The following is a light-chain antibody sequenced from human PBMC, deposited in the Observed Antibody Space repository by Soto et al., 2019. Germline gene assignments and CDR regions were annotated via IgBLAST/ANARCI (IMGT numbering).Light chain of an antibody. V-gene: IGLV2-8*01. CDR2: EVS. CDR3: TSYAGSNIWV. J-gene: IGLJ3*02. CDR1: SSDVGAYNY. Sequence: QSALTQPPSASGSPGQSVTISCTGTSSDVGAYNYVSWYQQYPGKAPKLMIYEVSKRPSGVPDRFSGSKSVKTASLTVSGLQPEDEADYYCTSYAGSNIWVFGGGTKLTVL.